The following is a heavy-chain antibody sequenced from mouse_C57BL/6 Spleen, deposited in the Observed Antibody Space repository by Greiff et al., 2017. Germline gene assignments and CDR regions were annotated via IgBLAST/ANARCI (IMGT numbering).Heavy chain of an antibody. CDR2: LHPDTGGT. V-gene: IGHV1-15*01. D-gene: IGHD2-1*01. Sequence: QVQLQQSGAELVRPGASVTLSCKASGYTFTDYEMHWVKQTPVHGLEWIGALHPDTGGTAYNQKFKGKAILTADKSSSTAYMELRSLTSEDSAVYYCTGGNRYYAVDDWCQGTSVTGSA. J-gene: IGHJ4*01. CDR1: GYTFTDYE. CDR3: TGGNRYYAVDD.